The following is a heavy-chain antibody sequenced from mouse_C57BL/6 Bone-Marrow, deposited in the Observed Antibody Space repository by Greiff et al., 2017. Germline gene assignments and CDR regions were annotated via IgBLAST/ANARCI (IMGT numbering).Heavy chain of an antibody. V-gene: IGHV1-76*01. CDR3: ARWDDASDV. CDR1: GYTFTDYY. CDR2: IYPGSGDT. D-gene: IGHD2-3*01. J-gene: IGHJ1*03. Sequence: VQLQQSGAELVRPGASVKLSCKASGYTFTDYYINWVKQRPGQGLEWIARIYPGSGDTYYNEKFKGKGTLTAEKSSSTAYMQLSSLTSEDSAVYFCARWDDASDVWGTGTTVTVSS.